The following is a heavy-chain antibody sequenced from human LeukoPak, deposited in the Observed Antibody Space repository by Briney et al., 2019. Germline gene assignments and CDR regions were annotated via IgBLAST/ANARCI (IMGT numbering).Heavy chain of an antibody. J-gene: IGHJ6*02. D-gene: IGHD1-26*01. CDR2: IYYSGST. CDR1: GGSISLSSYY. V-gene: IGHV4-39*07. CDR3: ARGHRVLVGATPSLFYYGMDV. Sequence: PSETLSLTCTVSGGSISLSSYYWGWIRQPPGKGLEWIGSIYYSGSTYYNPSLKSRVTISVDTSKNQFSLNLSSVTAADTAVYYCARGHRVLVGATPSLFYYGMDVWGQGTTVTVSS.